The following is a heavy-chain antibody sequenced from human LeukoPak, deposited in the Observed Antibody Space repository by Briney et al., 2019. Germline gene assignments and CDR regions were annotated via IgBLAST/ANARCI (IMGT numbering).Heavy chain of an antibody. CDR1: GHSFTTFW. CDR3: ARLCYCSRTRRLLYGMDV. D-gene: IGHD2-2*01. CDR2: INPADSYI. V-gene: IGHV5-51*01. Sequence: GESLKISCQGSGHSFTTFWIGWVRQMPGKGLEWLGNINPADSYITHSPSFQGRVTFPADTSLSTAYLQWSSLKASDTAMYYCARLCYCSRTRRLLYGMDVWGQGTTVTVSS. J-gene: IGHJ6*02.